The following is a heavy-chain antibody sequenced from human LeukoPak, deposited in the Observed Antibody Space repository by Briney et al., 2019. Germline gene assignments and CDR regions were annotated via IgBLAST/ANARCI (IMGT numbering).Heavy chain of an antibody. CDR3: ARGTPSTWIKLWPVPSDY. D-gene: IGHD5-18*01. CDR1: GGSFSGYY. Sequence: SETLSLTCAVYGGSFSGYYWGWIRQPPGKGLEWIGSIYYSGSTYYNPSLKSRVTISVDTSKNQFSLKLSSVTAADTAVYYCARGTPSTWIKLWPVPSDYWGQGTLVTVSS. V-gene: IGHV4-34*01. J-gene: IGHJ4*02. CDR2: IYYSGST.